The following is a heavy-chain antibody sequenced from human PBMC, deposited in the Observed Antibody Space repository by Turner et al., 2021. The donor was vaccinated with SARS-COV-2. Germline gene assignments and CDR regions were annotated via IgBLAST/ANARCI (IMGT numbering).Heavy chain of an antibody. J-gene: IGHJ6*02. CDR3: AREKEEAVPGTRMDV. CDR1: GFTVSTNQ. D-gene: IGHD6-13*01. Sequence: EVQVVESGGGLVQPGGSLRLSCAASGFTVSTNQMTWVRQAPGKGLEWVSLISDGGTTSYADSVKGRFTVSRDISKNTVYLQMNSLRAEDTAVYFCAREKEEAVPGTRMDVWGQGTTVTVSS. V-gene: IGHV3-66*01. CDR2: ISDGGTT.